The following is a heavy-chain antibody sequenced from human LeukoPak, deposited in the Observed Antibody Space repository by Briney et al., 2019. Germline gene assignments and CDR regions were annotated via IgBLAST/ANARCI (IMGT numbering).Heavy chain of an antibody. J-gene: IGHJ4*02. CDR3: ARRNYDSSGYEFDY. D-gene: IGHD3-22*01. Sequence: SETLSLTCAVYGGSFSGYYWSWIRQPPGKGLEWIGEINHSGSTNYNPSLKSRVTISVDTSKNQFSLKLSSVTAADTAVYYCARRNYDSSGYEFDYWGQGTLVTVSS. CDR2: INHSGST. V-gene: IGHV4-34*01. CDR1: GGSFSGYY.